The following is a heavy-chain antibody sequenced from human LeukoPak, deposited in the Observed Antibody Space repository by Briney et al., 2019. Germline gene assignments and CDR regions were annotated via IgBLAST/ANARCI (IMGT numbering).Heavy chain of an antibody. V-gene: IGHV4-39*01. Sequence: SETLSLTCTASGGSISSSSYYWGWIRQPPGKGLEWIGSIYYSGSTYYNPSLKSRVTISGDTSKNQFSLKLSSVTAADTAVYYCARQRADSSGWYPAWFDPWGQGTLVTVSS. CDR2: IYYSGST. CDR1: GGSISSSSYY. J-gene: IGHJ5*02. CDR3: ARQRADSSGWYPAWFDP. D-gene: IGHD6-19*01.